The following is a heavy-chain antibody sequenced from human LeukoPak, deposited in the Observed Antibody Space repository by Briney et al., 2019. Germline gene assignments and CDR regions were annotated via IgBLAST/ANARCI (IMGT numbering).Heavy chain of an antibody. CDR3: ARGFYYYDSSGYYFRHLDY. Sequence: ASVKVSCKASGYTFTSYDINWVRQATGQGLEWMGWMNPNSGNTGYAQKFQGRVTMTRNTSISTAYMELSSLRSEDTAVYYCARGFYYYDSSGYYFRHLDYWGQGTLVTVPS. CDR2: MNPNSGNT. D-gene: IGHD3-22*01. V-gene: IGHV1-8*01. CDR1: GYTFTSYD. J-gene: IGHJ4*02.